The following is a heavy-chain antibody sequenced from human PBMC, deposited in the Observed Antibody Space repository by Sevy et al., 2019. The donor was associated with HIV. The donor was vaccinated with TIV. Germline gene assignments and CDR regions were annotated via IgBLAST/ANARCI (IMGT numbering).Heavy chain of an antibody. Sequence: GGSLRLSCAASGFTFDDYAMHWVRQAPGKGLEWVSGISGSGGSTYYADSLKGRFTIFRDNSKNTLYLQMNNLRAEDTAVYYCAKGDSTFYGLDVWGQGTTVTVSS. CDR2: ISGSGGST. CDR1: GFTFDDYA. J-gene: IGHJ6*02. CDR3: AKGDSTFYGLDV. D-gene: IGHD6-13*01. V-gene: IGHV3-23*01.